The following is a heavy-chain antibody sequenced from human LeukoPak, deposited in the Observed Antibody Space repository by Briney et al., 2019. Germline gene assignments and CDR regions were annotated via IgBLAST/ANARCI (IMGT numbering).Heavy chain of an antibody. V-gene: IGHV4-59*01. D-gene: IGHD3-22*01. J-gene: IGHJ4*02. CDR3: AREADSSGYYSIFYFDY. CDR1: GGSISSYY. Sequence: SETLSLTCTVSGGSISSYYCNWIRQPPGKGLEWIGYIYYSGSTNYNPSLKSRVTISVDTSKNQFSLKLSSVTAADTAIYYCAREADSSGYYSIFYFDYWGQGTLVTVSS. CDR2: IYYSGST.